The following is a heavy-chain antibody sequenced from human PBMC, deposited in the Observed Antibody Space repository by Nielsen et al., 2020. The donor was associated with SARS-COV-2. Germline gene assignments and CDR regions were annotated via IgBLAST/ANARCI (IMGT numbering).Heavy chain of an antibody. Sequence: SETLSLTCSVSGGSITSYYWSWIRQPPGKGLEWIGYIYYSGSTNYNPSLKSRVTISVDTSKNHVSLKLSSVTAADTAVYYCARDCSCGLGSSPSYYFDYWGQGTLVTVSS. CDR3: ARDCSCGLGSSPSYYFDY. J-gene: IGHJ4*02. CDR2: IYYSGST. CDR1: GGSITSYY. D-gene: IGHD7-27*01. V-gene: IGHV4-59*13.